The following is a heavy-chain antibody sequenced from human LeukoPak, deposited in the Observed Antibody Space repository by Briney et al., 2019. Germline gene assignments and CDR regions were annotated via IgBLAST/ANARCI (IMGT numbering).Heavy chain of an antibody. D-gene: IGHD3-22*01. J-gene: IGHJ4*02. CDR3: ASYHDGSGYSPHLDY. CDR1: GFTVSSNY. V-gene: IGHV3-53*01. Sequence: GGSLRLSCAASGFTVSSNYMSWVRQAPGKGLEWVSIIYSGGSTFYADSVKGRFTISRDNSKNTLYLQMNSLRAEDTAVYYCASYHDGSGYSPHLDYWGQGTLVTVSS. CDR2: IYSGGST.